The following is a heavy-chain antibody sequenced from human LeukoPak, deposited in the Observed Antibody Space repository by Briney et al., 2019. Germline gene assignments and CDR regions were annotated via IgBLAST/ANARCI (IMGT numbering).Heavy chain of an antibody. CDR3: ASGATTLDY. CDR2: INYSGST. CDR1: GGSISSSSYY. J-gene: IGHJ4*02. D-gene: IGHD1-26*01. V-gene: IGHV4-39*01. Sequence: SETLSLTCTVSGGSISSSSYYWGWHRQRPGRGREWVGSINYSGSTYYNPSLQSRVTISVHTSKNLFSLKLSSVPAADTAVYYCASGATTLDYWGQGTLVTVSS.